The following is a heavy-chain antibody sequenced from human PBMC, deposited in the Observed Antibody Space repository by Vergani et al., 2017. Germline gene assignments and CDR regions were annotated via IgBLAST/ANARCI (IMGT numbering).Heavy chain of an antibody. Sequence: QVQLVPSGSELKKPGASVTVSCKASGYTFTSYAMNWVRQPPGQGLVWMGWINTNTGNPTYAQGFTGRFFFSLDTSVSPAYLQISSLKAEDTAVYYCARDLTYYYGSGPLDVWNRGTTVTVSS. D-gene: IGHD3-10*01. J-gene: IGHJ6*02. CDR3: ARDLTYYYGSGPLDV. V-gene: IGHV7-4-1*02. CDR2: INTNTGNP. CDR1: GYTFTSYA.